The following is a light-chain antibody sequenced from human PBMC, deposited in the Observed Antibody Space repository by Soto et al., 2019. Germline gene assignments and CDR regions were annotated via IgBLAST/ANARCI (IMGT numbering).Light chain of an antibody. CDR2: KAS. V-gene: IGKV1-5*03. Sequence: DIQMTQSPSTLSASVGDRVTLTCRASQIIYSWLAWYQQKPGKAPNLLIYKASTLESGVPSRFSGSGSGTEFTLTISSLQPDDFATYYCQQYHSSPPWTFGQGTKVEIK. CDR3: QQYHSSPPWT. CDR1: QIIYSW. J-gene: IGKJ1*01.